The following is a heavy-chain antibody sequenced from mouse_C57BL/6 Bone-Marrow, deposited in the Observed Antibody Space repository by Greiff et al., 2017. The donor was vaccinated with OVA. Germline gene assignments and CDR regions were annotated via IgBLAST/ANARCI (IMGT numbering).Heavy chain of an antibody. D-gene: IGHD1-1*01. J-gene: IGHJ1*03. Sequence: VQLQQSGPGLVQPSQSLSITCTVSGFSLTSYGVHWVRQSPGKGLEWLGVIWRGGSTDYNAAFMSRLSITKDNSKSQVFFKMNSLQADDTAIYYCVKNPTVVANWYFDVWGTGTTVTVSS. V-gene: IGHV2-5*01. CDR2: IWRGGST. CDR3: VKNPTVVANWYFDV. CDR1: GFSLTSYG.